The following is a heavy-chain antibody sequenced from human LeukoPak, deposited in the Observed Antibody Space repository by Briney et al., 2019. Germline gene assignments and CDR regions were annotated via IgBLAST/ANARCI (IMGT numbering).Heavy chain of an antibody. CDR2: IYTSGST. V-gene: IGHV4-4*07. CDR1: GGSISSYY. CDR3: ARGNTYYDFWSGYSGLDY. Sequence: SETLSLTCTVSGGSISSYYWSWIRQPAGKGLEWIWRIYTSGSTNYNPSLKSRVTMSVDTSKNQFSLKLSSVTAAGTAVYYCARGNTYYDFWSGYSGLDYWGQGTLVTVSS. J-gene: IGHJ4*02. D-gene: IGHD3-3*01.